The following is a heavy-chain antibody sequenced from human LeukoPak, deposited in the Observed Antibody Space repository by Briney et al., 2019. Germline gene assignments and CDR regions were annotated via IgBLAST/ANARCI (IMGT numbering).Heavy chain of an antibody. CDR2: ISWNSGSI. J-gene: IGHJ4*02. D-gene: IGHD5-12*01. Sequence: GGSLTLSCAASGFTFDDYAMHWVRQAPGKGLEWVSGISWNSGSIGYADSVKGRFTISRDNAKNSLYLQRNRRRAKDTALYYFAKTYRDYGYYSFDYWGQKTQVTVSS. V-gene: IGHV3-9*01. CDR3: AKTYRDYGYYSFDY. CDR1: GFTFDDYA.